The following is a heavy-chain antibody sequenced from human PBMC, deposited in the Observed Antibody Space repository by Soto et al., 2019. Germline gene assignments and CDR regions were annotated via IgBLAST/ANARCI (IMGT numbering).Heavy chain of an antibody. CDR3: ARIGGSTEVDY. Sequence: QVQLQESGPGLVKPSQTLSLTCTVSGGSVSSSGYHWSWIRQHPGKGLEWIGYIYYSGSTYYNPFLKSRITISVDTSKNQFSLKLSSVTAADTAVYYCARIGGSTEVDYWGQGSLVIVSS. CDR2: IYYSGST. V-gene: IGHV4-31*03. J-gene: IGHJ4*02. CDR1: GGSVSSSGYH. D-gene: IGHD3-10*01.